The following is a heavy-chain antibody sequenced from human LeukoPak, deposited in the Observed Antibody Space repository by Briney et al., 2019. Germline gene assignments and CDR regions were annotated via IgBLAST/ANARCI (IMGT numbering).Heavy chain of an antibody. CDR2: ISGSGGST. CDR1: GFTFSTYA. Sequence: PGGSLRLSCAASGFTFSTYAMSWVRQAPGKGLEWVSGISGSGGSTYYADSVKGRFTISRDNSRNTPYLQMNSLRAEDTAVYYCAEESTPPQWGQGTLVTVSS. V-gene: IGHV3-23*01. J-gene: IGHJ4*02. D-gene: IGHD2-2*01. CDR3: AEESTPPQ.